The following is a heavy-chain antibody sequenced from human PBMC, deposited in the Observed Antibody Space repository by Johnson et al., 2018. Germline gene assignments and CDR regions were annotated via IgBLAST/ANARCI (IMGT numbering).Heavy chain of an antibody. Sequence: VQLVQSGGGLVQXGRSXRLXCAASGFTFDDYAMHWVRQAPGKGLEWVSGISWNSRSIGYADSVKGRFTISRDNAKHSLYLQMNRLRAEDTALYYCAKDPSGWDDAFDIWGQGTMVTVSS. D-gene: IGHD6-19*01. V-gene: IGHV3-9*01. CDR2: ISWNSRSI. CDR1: GFTFDDYA. CDR3: AKDPSGWDDAFDI. J-gene: IGHJ3*02.